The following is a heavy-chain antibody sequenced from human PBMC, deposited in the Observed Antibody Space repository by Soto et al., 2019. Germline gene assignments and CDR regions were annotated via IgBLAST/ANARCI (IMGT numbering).Heavy chain of an antibody. CDR2: IDYSGST. CDR1: GGSISSYY. D-gene: IGHD2-2*02. V-gene: IGHV4-59*01. Sequence: SETLSLTCIVSGGSISSYYWNWIRQPPGKGLEWIGYIDYSGSTKYNPSTKSRVTMSVDTSKNQLSLKLSSVTAADTAVYYCARARGGYCTSTGCYTRDYFDYWGQGTLVTVSS. J-gene: IGHJ4*02. CDR3: ARARGGYCTSTGCYTRDYFDY.